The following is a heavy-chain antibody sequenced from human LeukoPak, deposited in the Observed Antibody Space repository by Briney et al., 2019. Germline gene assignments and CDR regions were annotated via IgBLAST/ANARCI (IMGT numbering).Heavy chain of an antibody. J-gene: IGHJ6*02. CDR2: FSYSGNT. D-gene: IGHD3-3*01. Sequence: ETLSLTCTVSGGSISSSSYYWGWIRQPPGKGLEWIGSFSYSGNTYYNPSLKSRVTISVDRSKNQFSLKLSSVTAADTAVYYCASGITIFGVVGVMDVWGQGTTVTVSS. V-gene: IGHV4-39*07. CDR3: ASGITIFGVVGVMDV. CDR1: GGSISSSSYY.